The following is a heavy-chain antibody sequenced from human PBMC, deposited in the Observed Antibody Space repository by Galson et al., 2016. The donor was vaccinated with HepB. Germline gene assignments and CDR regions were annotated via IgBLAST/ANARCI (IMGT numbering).Heavy chain of an antibody. Sequence: SLRLSCAASGFTFRNYGMSWVRQAPGKGLEWVSYISTSCWSIYYADSVKGRFTISRDNAKDSLYLQMNSLRDEDTAVYYCARAVEDAFDIWGQGTMVTVSS. J-gene: IGHJ3*02. CDR2: ISTSCWSI. CDR3: ARAVEDAFDI. V-gene: IGHV3-48*02. D-gene: IGHD2-2*01. CDR1: GFTFRNYG.